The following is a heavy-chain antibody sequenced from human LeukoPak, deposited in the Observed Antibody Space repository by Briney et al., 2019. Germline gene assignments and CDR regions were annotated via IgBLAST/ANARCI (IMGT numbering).Heavy chain of an antibody. Sequence: SETLSLTCAVYGGSFSGYYWSWIRQPPGKGLEWIGEINHSGSTNYNPSLKSRVTISVDTSKNQFSLKLSSVTAADTAVYHCAIQEGLYPWGQGTLVTVSS. CDR3: AIQEGLYP. V-gene: IGHV4-34*01. CDR2: INHSGST. CDR1: GGSFSGYY. J-gene: IGHJ5*02.